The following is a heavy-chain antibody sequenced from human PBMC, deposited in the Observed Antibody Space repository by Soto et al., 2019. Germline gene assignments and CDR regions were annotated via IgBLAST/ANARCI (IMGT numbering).Heavy chain of an antibody. CDR2: IYYTGST. Sequence: SETLSLTCTVSVDSISSYYWTWIRQPPGKGLEWIGFIYYTGSTTYNPSLKSRVIISVATSKNQFSLKLSSVTAADTAVYYCASRPPGALPYLDSWGQGTLVTVS. CDR3: ASRPPGALPYLDS. V-gene: IGHV4-59*08. CDR1: VDSISSYY. J-gene: IGHJ4*02. D-gene: IGHD6-6*01.